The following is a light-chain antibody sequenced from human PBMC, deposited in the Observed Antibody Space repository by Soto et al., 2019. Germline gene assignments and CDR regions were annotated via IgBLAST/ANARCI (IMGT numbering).Light chain of an antibody. V-gene: IGKV1-39*01. J-gene: IGKJ1*01. Sequence: DIQMTQSPSSLSASVGDRVTITCRASQSIRSYLNWYQQKPRKAPKVLIYAASSLQSGVPSRFSGSGSGTDFTLTISSLEPEDFAVYYCQQRSNWPETFGQGTKVEIK. CDR3: QQRSNWPET. CDR2: AAS. CDR1: QSIRSY.